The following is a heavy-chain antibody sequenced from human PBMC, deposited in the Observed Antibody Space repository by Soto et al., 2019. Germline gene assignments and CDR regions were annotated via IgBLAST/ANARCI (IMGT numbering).Heavy chain of an antibody. J-gene: IGHJ6*03. V-gene: IGHV1-18*01. D-gene: IGHD4-4*01. CDR1: GYTFTSYG. CDR2: ISAYNGNT. CDR3: ARDDSDYSKNYYYYMDV. Sequence: ASVKVSCKASGYTFTSYGISWVRQAPGQGLEWMGWISAYNGNTNYAQKLQGRVTMTTDTSTSTAYMELRSLRSDDTAVYYCARDDSDYSKNYYYYMDVWGKGTTVTVSS.